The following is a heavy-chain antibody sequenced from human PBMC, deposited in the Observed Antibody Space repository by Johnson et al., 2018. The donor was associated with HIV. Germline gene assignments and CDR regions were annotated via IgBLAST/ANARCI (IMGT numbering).Heavy chain of an antibody. J-gene: IGHJ3*02. D-gene: IGHD2-21*01. CDR2: IKQDGSEK. CDR1: GFTFSSYW. CDR3: VRDDGSDFEAFDI. Sequence: VQLVESGGGLVQPGGSLRLSCAASGFTFSSYWMSWVRQAPGKGLEWVADIKQDGSEKYYLDPVKGRFTISRDNARKSLYLQMNNLRAEDTPVYYCVRDDGSDFEAFDIWGQGTMVTVSS. V-gene: IGHV3-7*05.